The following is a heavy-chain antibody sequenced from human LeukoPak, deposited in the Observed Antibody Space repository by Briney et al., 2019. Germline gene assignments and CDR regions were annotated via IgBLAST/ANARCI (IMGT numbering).Heavy chain of an antibody. CDR2: MGGSGGST. V-gene: IGHV3-23*01. CDR1: ESPFANHQ. D-gene: IGHD6-13*01. J-gene: IGHJ4*02. CDR3: AKAVFQSPAAAVRGLDY. Sequence: GGSLRLPCQPLESPFANHQMSWFRKPQGKGLDWASPMGGSGGSTYYADSAKGCFTISRDNSENTLYLQMNSLRAEDTAVYYCAKAVFQSPAAAVRGLDYWGQGTLVTVSS.